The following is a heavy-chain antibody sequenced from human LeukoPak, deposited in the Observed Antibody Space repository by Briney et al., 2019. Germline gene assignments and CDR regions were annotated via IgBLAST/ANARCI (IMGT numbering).Heavy chain of an antibody. CDR3: TTRNGDINRHYYFDS. CDR2: INENAAIT. V-gene: IGHV3-23*01. Sequence: GGSLRLSCAASGFTFSNAGMGWVRQAPGKGLEWVSSINENAAITKYADAVNGRFTISRDNSQNILYLQMYSLRVEDTAVYYCTTRNGDINRHYYFDSWGQGTLVSVSS. CDR1: GFTFSNAG. J-gene: IGHJ4*02. D-gene: IGHD2-21*01.